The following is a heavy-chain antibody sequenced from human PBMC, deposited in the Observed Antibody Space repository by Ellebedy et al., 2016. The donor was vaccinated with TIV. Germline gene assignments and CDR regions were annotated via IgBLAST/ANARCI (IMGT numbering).Heavy chain of an antibody. CDR2: ISYDGSNK. D-gene: IGHD3-22*01. CDR1: GFTFSSYA. Sequence: GESLKISXAASGFTFSSYAMHWVRQAPGKGLEWVAVISYDGSNKYYADSVKGRFTISRDNSKNTLYLQMNSLRAEDTAVYYCAKGDSSGYYYYYYYMDVWGKGTTVTVSS. J-gene: IGHJ6*03. V-gene: IGHV3-30-3*01. CDR3: AKGDSSGYYYYYYYMDV.